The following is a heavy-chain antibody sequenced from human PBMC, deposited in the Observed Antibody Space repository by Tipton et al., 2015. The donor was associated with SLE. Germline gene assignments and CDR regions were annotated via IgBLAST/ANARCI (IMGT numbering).Heavy chain of an antibody. CDR2: IYTSGST. D-gene: IGHD4-11*01. Sequence: TLSLTCTVSGGSISSGSYYWSWIRQPAGKGLEWIGRIYTSGSTNYNPSLKSRVTISVDTSKNQFSLKLSSVTAADTAVYYCARVMAVTTSYYFDYWGQGTTVTVSS. CDR3: ARVMAVTTSYYFDY. CDR1: GGSISSGSYY. J-gene: IGHJ4*02. V-gene: IGHV4-61*02.